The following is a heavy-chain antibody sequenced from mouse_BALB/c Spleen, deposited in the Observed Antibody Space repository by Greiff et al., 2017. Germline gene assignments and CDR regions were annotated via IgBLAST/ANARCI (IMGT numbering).Heavy chain of an antibody. CDR3: AYYGSSFHAMDY. V-gene: IGHV1S81*02. CDR2: INPSNGRT. Sequence: QVQLQQPGAELVKPGASVKLSCKASGYTFTSYWMHWVKQRPGQGLEWIGEINPSNGRTNYNEKFKSKATLTVDKSSSTAYMQLSSLTSEDSAVYYCAYYGSSFHAMDYWGQGTSVTVSS. J-gene: IGHJ4*01. D-gene: IGHD1-1*01. CDR1: GYTFTSYW.